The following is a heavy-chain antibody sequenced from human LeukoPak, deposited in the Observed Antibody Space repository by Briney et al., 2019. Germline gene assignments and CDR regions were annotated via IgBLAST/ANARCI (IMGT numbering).Heavy chain of an antibody. CDR3: ARGITMVRGVSLGY. Sequence: ASVKVSCRGFGYTFTSYGISWVRQAPGDGLEWMGWISTYNGNTNYAQKLQGRVTMTTDTSTSTAYMELRSLRSDDTAVYYCARGITMVRGVSLGYWGQGTLVTVSS. V-gene: IGHV1-18*01. CDR2: ISTYNGNT. D-gene: IGHD3-10*01. CDR1: GYTFTSYG. J-gene: IGHJ4*02.